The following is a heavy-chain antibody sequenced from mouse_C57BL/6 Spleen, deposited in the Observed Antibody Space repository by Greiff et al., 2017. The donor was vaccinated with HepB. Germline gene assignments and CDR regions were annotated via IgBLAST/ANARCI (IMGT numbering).Heavy chain of an antibody. D-gene: IGHD1-1*01. J-gene: IGHJ2*01. CDR3: ARSGYYYGDFDY. CDR1: GYTFTSYW. Sequence: QVQLQQPGPELVKPGASVKLSCKASGYTFTSYWMHWVKQRPGQGLEWIGNINPSNGGTNYNEKFKSKATLTVDKSSSTAYMQLSSLTSEDSAVYYCARSGYYYGDFDYWGQGTTLTVSS. V-gene: IGHV1-53*01. CDR2: INPSNGGT.